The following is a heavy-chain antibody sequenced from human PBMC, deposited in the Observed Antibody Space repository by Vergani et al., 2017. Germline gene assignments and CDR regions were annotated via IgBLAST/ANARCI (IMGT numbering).Heavy chain of an antibody. CDR1: GGSISSGGYY. CDR3: ARQRSVLEWLFYMDV. V-gene: IGHV4-31*03. Sequence: QVQLQESGPGLVKPSETLSLTCTVSGGSISSGGYYWSWIRQHPGKGLEWIGYIYYSGSTYYNPSLKSRVTISVDTSKNHFSLNLSSVTAADTAVYYCARQRSVLEWLFYMDVWGKGTTVTVSS. D-gene: IGHD3-3*01. J-gene: IGHJ6*03. CDR2: IYYSGST.